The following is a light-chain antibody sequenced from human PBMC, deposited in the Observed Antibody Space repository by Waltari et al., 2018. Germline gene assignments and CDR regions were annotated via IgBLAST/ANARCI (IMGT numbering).Light chain of an antibody. CDR1: SSNIGSYNL. CDR3: CSYAGSNSWV. Sequence: QSALIQPASVSGSPGQSITIPCTGTSSNIGSYNLVSWYQQYPGKDHKVIIYEVYKRPSGVSNRFSGSKSGNTASLTISGLQAEDETDYYCCSYAGSNSWVFGGGTKVTVL. J-gene: IGLJ3*02. V-gene: IGLV2-23*02. CDR2: EVY.